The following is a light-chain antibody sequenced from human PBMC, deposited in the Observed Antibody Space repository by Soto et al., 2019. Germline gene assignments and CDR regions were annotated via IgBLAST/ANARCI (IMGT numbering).Light chain of an antibody. CDR2: GAS. CDR3: QQFGSSPGFT. CDR1: QSINSRY. Sequence: EIVLTQSPGTLSLSPGERATLSCRASQSINSRYLAWYQQKPGQAPRLLIYGASSRATGIPDRFSGSGSGTDFTLTISRLEHEDLAVYYCQQFGSSPGFTFGPGTKVDIK. V-gene: IGKV3-20*01. J-gene: IGKJ3*01.